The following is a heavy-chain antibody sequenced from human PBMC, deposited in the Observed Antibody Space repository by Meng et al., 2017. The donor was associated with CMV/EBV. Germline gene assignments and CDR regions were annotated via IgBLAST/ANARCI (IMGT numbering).Heavy chain of an antibody. V-gene: IGHV3-21*01. D-gene: IGHD5-24*01. CDR1: GFTFSNYS. J-gene: IGHJ1*01. Sequence: GGSLRLSCAASGFTFSNYSMNWVRQAPGKGLEWVSSISSSSSYIYYADSVKGRFTISRDNAKNSLYLQMNSLRAEDTAVYYCARDPSITPGQHWGQGTLVTVSS. CDR2: ISSSSSYI. CDR3: ARDPSITPGQH.